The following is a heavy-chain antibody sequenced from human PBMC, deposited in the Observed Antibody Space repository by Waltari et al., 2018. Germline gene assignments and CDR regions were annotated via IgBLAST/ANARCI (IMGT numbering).Heavy chain of an antibody. CDR1: GFTFRKAW. Sequence: EVQFVESGGGLVKPGGSLRLSCTASGFTFRKAWMSWVRQAPGKGPEWVGRIKSQSDGGTRDYAAPVKGRFSISREDSKNLMFLQMNSLTIEDTAVYYCTTDPLGPWGQGTLVTVSS. J-gene: IGHJ5*02. V-gene: IGHV3-15*01. CDR2: IKSQSDGGTR. CDR3: TTDPLGP.